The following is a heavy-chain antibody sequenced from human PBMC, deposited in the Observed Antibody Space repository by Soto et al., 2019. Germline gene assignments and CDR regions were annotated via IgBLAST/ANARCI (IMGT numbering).Heavy chain of an antibody. Sequence: QVQLVQSGAEVKKPGASVKVSCKASGYTFTDYYIHWVRQAPGQGLEGMGWINPNSGGTNYAQKFQGRVIMSRDTSINTAYIELTWLKTEDTAVYYCATLGAGAFGHWGQGSLVTVSS. V-gene: IGHV1-2*02. D-gene: IGHD3-16*01. CDR1: GYTFTDYY. CDR3: ATLGAGAFGH. CDR2: INPNSGGT. J-gene: IGHJ4*02.